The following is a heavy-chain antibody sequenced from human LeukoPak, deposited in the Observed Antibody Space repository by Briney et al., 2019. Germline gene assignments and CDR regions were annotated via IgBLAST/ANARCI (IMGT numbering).Heavy chain of an antibody. Sequence: SETLSLTCTVSGYSISSGYYWGWIRQPPGKGLEWIGSIYHSGSTYYNPSLKSRVTISVDTSKNQFSLKLSSVTAADTAVYYCARVEEEGDGDFLGYWGQGTLVTVSS. CDR2: IYHSGST. J-gene: IGHJ4*02. V-gene: IGHV4-38-2*02. D-gene: IGHD4-17*01. CDR1: GYSISSGYY. CDR3: ARVEEEGDGDFLGY.